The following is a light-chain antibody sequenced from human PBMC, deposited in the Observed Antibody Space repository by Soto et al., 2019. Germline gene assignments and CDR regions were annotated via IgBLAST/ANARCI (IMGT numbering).Light chain of an antibody. Sequence: EIVLTQSPGTLSLSPGERATLSCRANQSVSSSYLAWYQQKPGQAPRLLIYGASSRATGIPDRFSGSGSGTDFTLTISRLEPEDFAVYYCQQYGSSPRFGQGTKLEIK. J-gene: IGKJ2*03. V-gene: IGKV3-20*01. CDR3: QQYGSSPR. CDR2: GAS. CDR1: QSVSSSY.